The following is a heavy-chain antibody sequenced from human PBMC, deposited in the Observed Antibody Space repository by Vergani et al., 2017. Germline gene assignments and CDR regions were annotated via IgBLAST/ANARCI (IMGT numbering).Heavy chain of an antibody. Sequence: EVQLVESGGGLVQPGGSLRLSCAASGFTFSDHYMDWVRQAPGKGLEWVGRTRNKANSYTTEYAASVKGRFTISRDDSKNSLYLQMNSLKTEDTAVYYCASWSRFSRSGDYWGQGTLVTVSS. J-gene: IGHJ4*02. D-gene: IGHD3-10*01. CDR2: TRNKANSYTT. V-gene: IGHV3-72*01. CDR1: GFTFSDHY. CDR3: ASWSRFSRSGDY.